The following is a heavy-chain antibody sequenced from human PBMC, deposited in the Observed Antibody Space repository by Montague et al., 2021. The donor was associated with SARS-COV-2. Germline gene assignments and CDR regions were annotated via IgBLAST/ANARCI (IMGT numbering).Heavy chain of an antibody. CDR2: IHHGGST. CDR3: ARLGDGVVPSPILGVGPYYSYYYMDV. D-gene: IGHD3-10*01. CDR1: GGSFSTYS. V-gene: IGHV4-34*01. J-gene: IGHJ6*03. Sequence: ETLSLTCAVHGGSFSTYSWNWIRQPPGKGLEWIGEIHHGGSTNYNPSLKSRVTISADTSKNQFPLKLTSVAAADTAVYYCARLGDGVVPSPILGVGPYYSYYYMDVWGKGTTVTVSS.